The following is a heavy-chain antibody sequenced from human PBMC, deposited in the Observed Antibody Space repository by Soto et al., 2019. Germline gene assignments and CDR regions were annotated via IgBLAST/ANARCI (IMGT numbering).Heavy chain of an antibody. D-gene: IGHD2-15*01. Sequence: QIQLVQSGAEVKKPGASVKVSCRASGDTFIPYGFSWVRQAPGQGLEWMGWIGANNGDTNYAQKVQSKITMTTHTSATISYVTLRSIIYMDSAVHFCAEEGIGLDAFDPWGEGTLV. J-gene: IGHJ5*02. CDR3: AEEGIGLDAFDP. CDR1: GDTFIPYG. CDR2: IGANNGDT. V-gene: IGHV1-18*01.